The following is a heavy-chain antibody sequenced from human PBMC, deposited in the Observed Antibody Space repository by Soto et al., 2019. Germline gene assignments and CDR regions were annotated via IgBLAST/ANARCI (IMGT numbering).Heavy chain of an antibody. CDR3: ATGALTSGGVLNA. CDR1: GATFSSST. Sequence: QVQLVQSGADVKKPGSSVKVSCKASGATFSSSTFTWVRQAPGQGLEWMGRIIPMFGITNSAQKFQGRLGITADESTNTMFMDMSSLIADDTAIYYCATGALTSGGVLNAWSQGTRVTVSS. D-gene: IGHD2-8*02. CDR2: IIPMFGIT. J-gene: IGHJ4*02. V-gene: IGHV1-69*02.